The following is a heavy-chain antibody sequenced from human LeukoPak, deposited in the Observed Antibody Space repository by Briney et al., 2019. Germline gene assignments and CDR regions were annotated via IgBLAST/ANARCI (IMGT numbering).Heavy chain of an antibody. J-gene: IGHJ3*02. CDR3: ARTNYYETSGWASGLSPFDM. CDR2: IYPVDSDT. Sequence: ASVKVSCKASGNNFATYWIAWVRQMPGKGLEWIGVIYPVDSDTRYSPTFQGQVTISVDKSTSTAYLQWSSLKASDTAMYYCARTNYYETSGWASGLSPFDMWGRGTMVTVSS. D-gene: IGHD3-22*01. CDR1: GNNFATYW. V-gene: IGHV5-51*01.